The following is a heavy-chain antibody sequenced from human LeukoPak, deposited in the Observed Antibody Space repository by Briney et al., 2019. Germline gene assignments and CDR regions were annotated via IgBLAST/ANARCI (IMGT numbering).Heavy chain of an antibody. CDR1: KFTFSNYG. J-gene: IGHJ4*02. D-gene: IGHD3-10*01. CDR2: ISYDGNTK. V-gene: IGHV3-30*18. CDR3: AKDLGSGTMGDY. Sequence: PGGSLRLSCAASKFTFSNYGMHWVRQAPGKGLEWVAIISYDGNTKYYGDSVRGRFTISRDNSKNTLYLQMNSLRPEDTAVYYCAKDLGSGTMGDYWGQGTLVTVSS.